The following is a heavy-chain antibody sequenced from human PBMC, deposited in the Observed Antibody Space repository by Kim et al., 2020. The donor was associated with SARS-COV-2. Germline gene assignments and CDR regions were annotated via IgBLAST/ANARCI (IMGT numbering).Heavy chain of an antibody. V-gene: IGHV3-11*05. CDR3: ARGSSSSYYFDY. D-gene: IGHD2-2*01. Sequence: SVRGRFNVSRDNSKNLLYLQMNLLTDEDTAVYYCARGSSSSYYFDYWGQGTLVAVSS. J-gene: IGHJ4*02.